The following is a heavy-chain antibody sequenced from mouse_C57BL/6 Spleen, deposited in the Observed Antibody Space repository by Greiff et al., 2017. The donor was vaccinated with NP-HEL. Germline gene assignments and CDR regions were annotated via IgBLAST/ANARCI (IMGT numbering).Heavy chain of an antibody. CDR3: ARDEGYDYDGAWFAY. Sequence: EVKLEESEGGLVQPGSSMQLSCTASGFTFSDYYMAWVRHVPDKGLEWVANINYDGSSTYYLDSLTSRFIISRDNAKNILYLQMSSLKSEDTATYYCARDEGYDYDGAWFAYWGQGTLVTVSA. V-gene: IGHV5-16*01. J-gene: IGHJ3*01. CDR1: GFTFSDYY. CDR2: INYDGSST. D-gene: IGHD2-4*01.